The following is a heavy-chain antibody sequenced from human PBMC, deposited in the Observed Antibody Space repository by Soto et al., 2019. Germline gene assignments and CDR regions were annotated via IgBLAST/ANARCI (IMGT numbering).Heavy chain of an antibody. Sequence: GGSLRLSCAASGFTFSTYAMTWVRQAPGRGLEWVSTILHDETPFYTDSVKGRFTISRGNVRGTLYLQMNGLRVEDAALYFCAKDLFPTSGQRFFFESWGQGSLVTVSS. CDR1: GFTFSTYA. D-gene: IGHD2-21*01. CDR3: AKDLFPTSGQRFFFES. J-gene: IGHJ4*02. V-gene: IGHV3-23*01. CDR2: ILHDETP.